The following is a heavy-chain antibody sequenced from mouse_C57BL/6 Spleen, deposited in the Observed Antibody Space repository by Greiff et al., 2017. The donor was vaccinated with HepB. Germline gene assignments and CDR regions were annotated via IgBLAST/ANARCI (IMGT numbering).Heavy chain of an antibody. CDR1: GFTFSSYA. V-gene: IGHV5-4*01. CDR2: ISDGGSYT. J-gene: IGHJ3*01. Sequence: EVKLVESGGGLVKPGGSLKLSCAASGFTFSSYAMSWVRQTPEKRLEWVATISDGGSYTYYPDNVKGRFTISRDNAKNNLYLQMSHLKSEDTAMYYCARDGLYGTPFAYCGQGTLVTVSA. CDR3: ARDGLYGTPFAY. D-gene: IGHD2-1*01.